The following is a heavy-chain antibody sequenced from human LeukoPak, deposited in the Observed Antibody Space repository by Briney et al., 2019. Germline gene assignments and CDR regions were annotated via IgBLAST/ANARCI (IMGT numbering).Heavy chain of an antibody. CDR1: GFTFSSYE. CDR2: ISSSGSTI. CDR3: AREGYYYDSSGYYKISKGFDY. J-gene: IGHJ4*02. Sequence: GGSLRLSCAASGFTFSSYEMNWVRQAPGKGLEWVSYISSSGSTIYYADSVKGRFTISRDNAKNSLYLQMNSLRAEDTAVYYCAREGYYYDSSGYYKISKGFDYWGQGTLVTVSS. V-gene: IGHV3-48*03. D-gene: IGHD3-22*01.